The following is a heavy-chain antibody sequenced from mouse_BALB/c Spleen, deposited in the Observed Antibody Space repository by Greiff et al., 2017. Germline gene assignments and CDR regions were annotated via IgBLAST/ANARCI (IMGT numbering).Heavy chain of an antibody. CDR3: ARSREVRRGFYAMDY. CDR2: ILPGSGST. D-gene: IGHD2-14*01. J-gene: IGHJ4*01. Sequence: VQLQQSGAELMKPGASVKISCKATGYTFSSYWIEWVKQRPGHGLEWIGEILPGSGSTNYNEKFKGKATFTADTSSNTAYMQLSSLTSEDSAVYYGARSREVRRGFYAMDYWGQGTSVTVSS. CDR1: GYTFSSYW. V-gene: IGHV1-9*01.